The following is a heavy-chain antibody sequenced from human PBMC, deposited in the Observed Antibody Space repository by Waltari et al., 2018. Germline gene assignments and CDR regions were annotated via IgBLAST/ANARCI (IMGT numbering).Heavy chain of an antibody. J-gene: IGHJ5*02. Sequence: QVQLVQSGAEVKKPGASVKVSCKASGYTFTGYYMHWVRQAPGQGLEWMGWINPNSGGTNEAKKFQGRVTMTRDTSISTAYMELSRLRSDDTAVYYCAREGDSGRFDPWGQGTLVTVSS. V-gene: IGHV1-2*02. CDR3: AREGDSGRFDP. CDR2: INPNSGGT. CDR1: GYTFTGYY. D-gene: IGHD2-21*02.